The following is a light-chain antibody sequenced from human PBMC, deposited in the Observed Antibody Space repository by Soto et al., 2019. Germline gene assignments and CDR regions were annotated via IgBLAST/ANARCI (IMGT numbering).Light chain of an antibody. CDR2: EVN. CDR3: SSYGGSNNLV. J-gene: IGLJ3*02. CDR1: SSDVGGYDY. V-gene: IGLV2-8*01. Sequence: QSALTQPPSASGSPGQSVTISCTGTSSDVGGYDYVSWYQQHPGKAPKLMIYEVNQRPSGVPDRFSGSKPGNTASLTVSGLQAEDVAHYYCSSYGGSNNLVFGGGTKVTVL.